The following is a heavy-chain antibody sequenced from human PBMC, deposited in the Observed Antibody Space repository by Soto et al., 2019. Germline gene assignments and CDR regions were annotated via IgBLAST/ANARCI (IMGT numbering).Heavy chain of an antibody. CDR3: AAGGTRWLQSPLDY. V-gene: IGHV1-24*01. Sequence: QVQLVQSGAEVKKPGASAKVSCKVSGHTLTDFSVRWVRQAPGKGLELMGGFDSEDGKISYVQKFQGRVTMTEDTSSDTAYMELSGLRSEDTAVYYCAAGGTRWLQSPLDYWGQGTLVTVSS. J-gene: IGHJ4*02. CDR1: GHTLTDFS. D-gene: IGHD1-1*01. CDR2: FDSEDGKI.